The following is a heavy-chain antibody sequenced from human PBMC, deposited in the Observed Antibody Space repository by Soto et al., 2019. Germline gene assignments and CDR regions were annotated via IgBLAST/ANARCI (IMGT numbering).Heavy chain of an antibody. CDR3: ARISEFAYGYGLGYYFDS. V-gene: IGHV1-69*01. Sequence: QVELVQSGAEVKKPGSSMRVSCKACGGTFKNYAFSWVRQAPGQGLEWMGGFIPIFGTGNYAEQFQGRVSITADESTKTVYMDLRSLRSDDTAVYYYARISEFAYGYGLGYYFDSWGQGTLITVSS. CDR2: FIPIFGTG. J-gene: IGHJ4*02. CDR1: GGTFKNYA. D-gene: IGHD5-18*01.